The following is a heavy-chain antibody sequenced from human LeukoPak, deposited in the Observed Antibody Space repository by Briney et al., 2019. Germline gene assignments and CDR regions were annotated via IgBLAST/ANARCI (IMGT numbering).Heavy chain of an antibody. J-gene: IGHJ4*02. CDR1: GYTFTSYA. D-gene: IGHD1-1*01. Sequence: ASVKVSCKASGYTFTSYAMNWVRQAPGQGLEWMGWVNTNTGNPTYAQGFTGRFVFSLDTSVSTAYLQISSLKAEDTAVYYCARGLSVLNWNDLSRISGYWGQGTLVTVSS. CDR3: ARGLSVLNWNDLSRISGY. CDR2: VNTNTGNP. V-gene: IGHV7-4-1*02.